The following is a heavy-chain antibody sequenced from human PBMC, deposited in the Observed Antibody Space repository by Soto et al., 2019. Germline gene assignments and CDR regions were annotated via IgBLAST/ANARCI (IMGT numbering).Heavy chain of an antibody. Sequence: SETLSLTCTVSGGSISSGGYYWSWIRQHPGKGLEWIGYIYYSGSTYYNPSLKSRVTISVDTSKNQFSLKLRSVTAADTAVYYCARDRCGYNYYYYGMDVSGQGTTVTVSS. CDR1: GGSISSGGYY. CDR2: IYYSGST. D-gene: IGHD3-22*01. J-gene: IGHJ6*02. V-gene: IGHV4-31*03. CDR3: ARDRCGYNYYYYGMDV.